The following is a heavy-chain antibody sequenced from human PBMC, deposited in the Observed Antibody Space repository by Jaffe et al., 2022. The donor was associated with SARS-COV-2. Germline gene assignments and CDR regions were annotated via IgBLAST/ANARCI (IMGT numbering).Heavy chain of an antibody. CDR1: GFTFSSYW. CDR2: IKQDGSEK. CDR3: ARGGRSGSYLEFFYFDY. V-gene: IGHV3-7*03. D-gene: IGHD1-26*01. Sequence: EVQLVESGGGLVQPGGSLRLSCAASGFTFSSYWMSWVRQAPGKGLEWVANIKQDGSEKYYVDSVKGRFTISRDNAKNSLYLQMNSLRAEDTAVYYCARGGRSGSYLEFFYFDYWGQGTLVTVSS. J-gene: IGHJ4*02.